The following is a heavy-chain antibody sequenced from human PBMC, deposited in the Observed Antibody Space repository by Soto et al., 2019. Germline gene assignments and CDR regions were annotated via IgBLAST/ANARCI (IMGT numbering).Heavy chain of an antibody. J-gene: IGHJ6*02. CDR3: ARNGYTYGMDV. CDR1: GGSASSGGFY. V-gene: IGHV4-31*03. Sequence: CTVSGGSASSGGFYWSWIRQHPGKGLEWIGYIYYSGISYYNPSLKSRVSISLDTSRNQFSMTLNSVTAADTAVYYCARNGYTYGMDVWGQGATVTVSS. CDR2: IYYSGIS. D-gene: IGHD5-18*01.